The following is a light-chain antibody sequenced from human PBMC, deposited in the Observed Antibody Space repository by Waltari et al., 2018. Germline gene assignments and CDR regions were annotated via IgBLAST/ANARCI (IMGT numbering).Light chain of an antibody. V-gene: IGLV2-23*02. CDR3: SSYAGTNFVL. CDR2: EVI. Sequence: QSALTQPASVSGSPGQSITISCTGTSTDLGRYHLVSWYQQFPDEAPKLIIYEVIERPSGVSNRFSGSKSGNTASLTISGLQAEDEADYYCSSYAGTNFVLFGGGTKLTVL. J-gene: IGLJ2*01. CDR1: STDLGRYHL.